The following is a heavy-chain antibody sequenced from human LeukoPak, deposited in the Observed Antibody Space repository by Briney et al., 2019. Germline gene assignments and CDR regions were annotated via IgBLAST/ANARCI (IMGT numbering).Heavy chain of an antibody. D-gene: IGHD4-17*01. CDR2: ISAYNGNT. J-gene: IGHJ4*02. CDR3: ARDTAAMTTVTTTFDY. Sequence: ASVKVSCKASGYTFTSYGISWVRQAPGQGLEWMGWISAYNGNTNYAQKLQGRVTMTTDTSTSTAYMELRSLRSDDTAVYYCARDTAAMTTVTTTFDYWGQGTLVTVSS. V-gene: IGHV1-18*04. CDR1: GYTFTSYG.